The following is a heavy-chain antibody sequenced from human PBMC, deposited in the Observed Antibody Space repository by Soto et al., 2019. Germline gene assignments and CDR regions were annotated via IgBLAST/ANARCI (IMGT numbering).Heavy chain of an antibody. CDR2: ISGSGGST. J-gene: IGHJ4*02. V-gene: IGHV3-23*01. Sequence: GGSLRLSCAASGFTFSSYAMSWVRQAPGKGLEWVSAISGSGGSTYYADSVKGRFTISRDNSKNTLYLQMNSLRAEDAAVYYCAKDTIGFEGLRSGRHFDYWGQGTLVTVSS. CDR1: GFTFSSYA. CDR3: AKDTIGFEGLRSGRHFDY. D-gene: IGHD5-12*01.